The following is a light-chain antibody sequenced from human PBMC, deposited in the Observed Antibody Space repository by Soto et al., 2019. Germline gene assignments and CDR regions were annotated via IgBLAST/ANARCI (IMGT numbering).Light chain of an antibody. J-gene: IGLJ1*01. CDR3: SSYKSSNTHV. V-gene: IGLV2-14*01. CDR1: SSDVGGYNF. CDR2: EVN. Sequence: QSVLTQPASVSGSPGQSITISCTGKSSDVGGYNFVSWLQQHPGKAPKLMIYEVNERPSGVSNRFSGSKSGNTASLTIPGLQAEDEADYYCSSYKSSNTHVFGTGTKVTVL.